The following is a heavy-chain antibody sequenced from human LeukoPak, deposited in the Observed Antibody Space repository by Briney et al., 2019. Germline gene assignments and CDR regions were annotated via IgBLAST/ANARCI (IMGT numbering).Heavy chain of an antibody. CDR3: AKKVGLVSAPLYYFDV. V-gene: IGHV3-23*01. CDR2: ISGPAGSW. J-gene: IGHJ4*02. CDR1: GFTFSSYS. Sequence: GGSLRLSCAASGFTFSSYSMNWVRQAPGKGLEWVSAISGPAGSWDYADSVKGRFTISRDNSKNTLFLQMNSLRADDTAIYYCAKKVGLVSAPLYYFDVWGQGTLVTVSS. D-gene: IGHD5/OR15-5a*01.